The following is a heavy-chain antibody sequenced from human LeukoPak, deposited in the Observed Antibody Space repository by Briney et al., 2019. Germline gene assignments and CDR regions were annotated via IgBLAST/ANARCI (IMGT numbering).Heavy chain of an antibody. Sequence: PSETLSLTCTVSGGSISSYYWSWIRQPPGKGLEWIGYTHYSGNTKYNPSLKSRLTISVDSFKNQFSLRLSSVTAADTAVYFCARGAAGTGAADYWGQGTLVTVSS. J-gene: IGHJ4*02. D-gene: IGHD6-13*01. CDR2: THYSGNT. CDR1: GGSISSYY. CDR3: ARGAAGTGAADY. V-gene: IGHV4-59*01.